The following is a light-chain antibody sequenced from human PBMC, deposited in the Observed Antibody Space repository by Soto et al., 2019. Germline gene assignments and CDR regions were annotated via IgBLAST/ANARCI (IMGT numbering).Light chain of an antibody. V-gene: IGLV2-14*01. CDR2: EVS. CDR3: SSYTSSRTKV. Sequence: QAALSQPASVSGSPGKSITISCTGTSSDVGGYIYVSWYQQHPGKAPKLMIYEVSNRPSGVSNRFSGSKSGNTASLTISGLQAADEADYYCSSYTSSRTKVFGTGTKVTDL. CDR1: SSDVGGYIY. J-gene: IGLJ1*01.